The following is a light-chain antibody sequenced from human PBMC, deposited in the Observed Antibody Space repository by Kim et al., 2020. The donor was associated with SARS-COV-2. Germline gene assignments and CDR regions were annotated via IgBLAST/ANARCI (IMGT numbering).Light chain of an antibody. Sequence: DVVMTQSPLSLPVTLGQPASISCRSSQSLVYSDGNTYLSWFQQRPGQSPRRLIYQVSNRDSGVPDRFSGSGSGTDFTLKITRVEAEDVGVYYCMDGIHWPPPFGQGTKVDIK. CDR1: QSLVYSDGNTY. V-gene: IGKV2-30*01. CDR3: MDGIHWPPP. CDR2: QVS. J-gene: IGKJ1*01.